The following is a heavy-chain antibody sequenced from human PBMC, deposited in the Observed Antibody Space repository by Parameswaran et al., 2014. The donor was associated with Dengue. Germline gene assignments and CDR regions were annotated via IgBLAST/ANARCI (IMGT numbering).Heavy chain of an antibody. Sequence: SNARWIRQPPGKGLEWVSGISATGGNTYYGDSVRGRFIISRDNSKNTVYLYMNSLRAEDTAVYFCATERFIRGINNWFDPWGQGTLVTVSS. D-gene: IGHD3-10*01. CDR3: ATERFIRGINNWFDP. CDR2: ISATGGNT. CDR1: SNA. J-gene: IGHJ5*02. V-gene: IGHV3-23*01.